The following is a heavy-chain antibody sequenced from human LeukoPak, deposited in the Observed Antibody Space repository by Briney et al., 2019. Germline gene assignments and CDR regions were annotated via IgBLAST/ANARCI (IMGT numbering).Heavy chain of an antibody. CDR3: AQINYYGSGSYIVAYGMDV. D-gene: IGHD3-10*01. CDR2: ISYDGSNR. CDR1: GFTFSTYA. V-gene: IGHV3-30-3*01. Sequence: GGSLRLSCAASGFTFSTYAMHWVHQAPGKGLEWVAVISYDGSNRYYADSVKGRFTISRDNSKNTYHLQMNSLRAEDTAVYYCAQINYYGSGSYIVAYGMDVWGQGTTVTVSS. J-gene: IGHJ6*02.